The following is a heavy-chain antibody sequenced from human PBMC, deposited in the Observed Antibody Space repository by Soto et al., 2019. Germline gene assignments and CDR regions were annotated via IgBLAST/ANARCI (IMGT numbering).Heavy chain of an antibody. V-gene: IGHV5-51*01. CDR3: ARSLPSRRYCSSTSCYAGVGYYYYYYVDV. Sequence: LGESLKISCKGSGYSFTSYWIGWVRQMPGKGLEWMGIIYPGDSDTRYSPSFQGQVTISADKSISTAYLQWSSLKASDTAMYYCARSLPSRRYCSSTSCYAGVGYYYYYYVDVWGKGTTVTVSS. D-gene: IGHD2-2*01. CDR1: GYSFTSYW. CDR2: IYPGDSDT. J-gene: IGHJ6*03.